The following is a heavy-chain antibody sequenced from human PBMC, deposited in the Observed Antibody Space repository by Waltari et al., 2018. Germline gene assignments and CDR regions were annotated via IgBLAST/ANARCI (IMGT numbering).Heavy chain of an antibody. CDR3: ARDKYSSSSSYYYYYMDV. Sequence: QVQLVQSGAEVKKPGSSVTVSCTASGGTFSTYAISWVRQAPGRGLEWIVGIIPIFGTANYAQKFQGRVTITADESTSTAYMELSSLRSEDTAVYYCARDKYSSSSSYYYYYMDVWGKGTTVTISS. CDR1: GGTFSTYA. J-gene: IGHJ6*03. D-gene: IGHD6-6*01. CDR2: IIPIFGTA. V-gene: IGHV1-69*12.